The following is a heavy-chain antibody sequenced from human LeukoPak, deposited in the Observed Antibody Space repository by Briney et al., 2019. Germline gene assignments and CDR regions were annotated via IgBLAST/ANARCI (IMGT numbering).Heavy chain of an antibody. J-gene: IGHJ4*02. D-gene: IGHD6-19*01. Sequence: PSETLSFTCTVSGGSISSYYWSWIRQPPGKGLEWIGYIYYSGSTNYNPSLKSRVTISVDTSKNQFSLKLSSVTAADTAVYYCALQTYSVAAFDYWGQGTLVTVSS. CDR2: IYYSGST. V-gene: IGHV4-59*08. CDR1: GGSISSYY. CDR3: ALQTYSVAAFDY.